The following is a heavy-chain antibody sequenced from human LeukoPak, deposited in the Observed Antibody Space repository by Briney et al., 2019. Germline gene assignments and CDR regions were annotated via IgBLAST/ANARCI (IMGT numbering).Heavy chain of an antibody. CDR2: IWYDGSNK. J-gene: IGHJ4*02. V-gene: IGHV3-33*01. D-gene: IGHD5-18*01. Sequence: GGSLRLSCAASGFTFSSYGMHWVRQAPGKGLEWVAVIWYDGSNKYYADSVKGRFTISRDNSKNTLYLQMNSLRAEDTAVYYCARTTRAMVANLDYWGQGTLVTVSS. CDR3: ARTTRAMVANLDY. CDR1: GFTFSSYG.